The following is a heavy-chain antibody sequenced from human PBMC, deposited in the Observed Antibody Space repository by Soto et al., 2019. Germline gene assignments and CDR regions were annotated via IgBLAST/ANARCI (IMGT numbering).Heavy chain of an antibody. D-gene: IGHD4-4*01. Sequence: PGESLKISCKGLGYNFIAYWISWVRQTPGKGLEWMGRIDPSDSYTNYSPSFQGHRTISVDTSISTAYLQWSSRKASDTAIYYCARRLIPHSNYDTFDAWGLGTLVTVSS. CDR1: GYNFIAYW. CDR2: IDPSDSYT. V-gene: IGHV5-10-1*01. J-gene: IGHJ5*02. CDR3: ARRLIPHSNYDTFDA.